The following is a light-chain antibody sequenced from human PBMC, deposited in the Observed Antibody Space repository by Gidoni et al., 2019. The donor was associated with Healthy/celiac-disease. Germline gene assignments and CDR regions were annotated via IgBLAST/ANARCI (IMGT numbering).Light chain of an antibody. V-gene: IGKV3-11*01. CDR2: DAS. CDR1: QSVSSY. CDR3: QQRSNWRT. J-gene: IGKJ1*01. Sequence: DIVLTQSPATLSLSPGERATLSCRASQSVSSYLAWYQQKPGQAPRLLIYDASNRATGIPARFSGSGSGTDFTLTISSLEPEDFAVYYCQQRSNWRTFXXXTKVEIK.